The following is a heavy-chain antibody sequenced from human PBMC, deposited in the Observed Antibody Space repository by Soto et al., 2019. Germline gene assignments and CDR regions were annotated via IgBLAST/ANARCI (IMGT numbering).Heavy chain of an antibody. D-gene: IGHD5-12*01. V-gene: IGHV1-18*01. J-gene: IGHJ4*02. CDR3: ARALVSTIVADY. Sequence: QVQLVQSGAEVKKPGASVKVSCKTSGYSFTSYGISSARQAPGQGLEWMGWISTYNVNTYYAQKIQGRVTMTTDTSTTTAYMEVRSLRSDDTAVYYCARALVSTIVADYWGQGTLVTVSS. CDR2: ISTYNVNT. CDR1: GYSFTSYG.